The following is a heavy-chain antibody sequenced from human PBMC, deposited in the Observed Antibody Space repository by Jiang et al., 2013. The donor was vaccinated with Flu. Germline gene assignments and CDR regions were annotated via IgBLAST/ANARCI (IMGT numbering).Heavy chain of an antibody. V-gene: IGHV1-46*01. D-gene: IGHD3-22*01. CDR3: ARDLKPSYYYDSSGYRDAFDI. CDR1: GYTFTSYY. Sequence: EVKKPGASVKVSCKASGYTFTSYYMHWVRQAPGQGLEWMGIINPSGGSTSYAQKFQGRVTMTRDTSTSTVYMELSSLRSEDTAVYYCARDLKPSYYYDSSGYRDAFDIWGQGTMVTVSS. CDR2: INPSGGST. J-gene: IGHJ3*02.